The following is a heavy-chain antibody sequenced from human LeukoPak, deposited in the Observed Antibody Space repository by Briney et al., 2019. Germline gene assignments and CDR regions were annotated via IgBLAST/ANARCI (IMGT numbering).Heavy chain of an antibody. CDR1: GGSISSGGYY. CDR3: ASTRVAGKNFDY. J-gene: IGHJ4*02. V-gene: IGHV4-31*03. Sequence: SETLSLTCTVSGGSISSGGYYWSWIRQHPGKGLGWIGYIYYSGSTYYNPSLKSRVTISVDTSKNQFSLKLSSVTAADTAVYYCASTRVAGKNFDYWGQGTLVTVSS. D-gene: IGHD6-19*01. CDR2: IYYSGST.